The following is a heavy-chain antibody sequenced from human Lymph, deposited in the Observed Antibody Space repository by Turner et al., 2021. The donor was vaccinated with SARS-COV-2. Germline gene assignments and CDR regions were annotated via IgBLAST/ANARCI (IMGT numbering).Heavy chain of an antibody. CDR2: IIPILAKA. CDR3: ARDSPYCSSTSCYDP. Sequence: QVQLVQSGAAVKKPGPSVQVSCTACGGTFTSYAITWVRQAPGQGLEWMGGIIPILAKANYAQKFQGRVTITADKSTNTDYMGLSSLRSEDTAVYYCARDSPYCSSTSCYDPWGQGTLVTVSS. D-gene: IGHD2-2*01. J-gene: IGHJ5*02. CDR1: GGTFTSYA. V-gene: IGHV1-69*10.